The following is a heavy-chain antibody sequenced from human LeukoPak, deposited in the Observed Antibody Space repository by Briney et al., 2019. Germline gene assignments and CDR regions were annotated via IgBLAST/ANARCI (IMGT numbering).Heavy chain of an antibody. J-gene: IGHJ6*02. CDR3: ARHSVVDTAMVYYYYYGMDV. CDR1: GGSFSGYY. D-gene: IGHD5-18*01. V-gene: IGHV4-34*01. Sequence: SETLSLTCAVYGGSFSGYYWSWIRQPPGKGLEWIGEINHSGSTNYNPSLKSRVTISVDTSKNQFSLKLSSVTAADTAVYYCARHSVVDTAMVYYYYYGMDVWGQGTTVTVSS. CDR2: INHSGST.